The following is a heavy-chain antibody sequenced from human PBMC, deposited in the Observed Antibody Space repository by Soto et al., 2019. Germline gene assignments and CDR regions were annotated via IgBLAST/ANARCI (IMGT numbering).Heavy chain of an antibody. V-gene: IGHV1-18*01. CDR3: AREGQAPYYYYGMDV. Sequence: QVQVVQSGDEVKKPGASVKVSCKASGYTFTNYGFSWVRQAPGQGLEWMGRISGYNGNTKYAEKFQGRVTMTTDTSTRTAHIERRSLISDDTAVYYCAREGQAPYYYYGMDVWGQGTAVTVSS. J-gene: IGHJ6*02. CDR1: GYTFTNYG. CDR2: ISGYNGNT.